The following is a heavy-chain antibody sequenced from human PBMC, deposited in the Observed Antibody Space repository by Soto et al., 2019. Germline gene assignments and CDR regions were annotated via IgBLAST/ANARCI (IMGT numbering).Heavy chain of an antibody. CDR1: GDSVSSNSAA. Sequence: SQTLSLTCDISGDSVSSNSAAWNWIRQSPSRGLEWLGRTSYRSKWYNDYAVSVKSRITINPDTSKNQFSLQLNSVTPEDTALYYCAKDRPRRTSGYFFDYWGQGTPVTVSS. J-gene: IGHJ4*02. V-gene: IGHV6-1*01. CDR3: AKDRPRRTSGYFFDY. D-gene: IGHD1-1*01. CDR2: TSYRSKWYN.